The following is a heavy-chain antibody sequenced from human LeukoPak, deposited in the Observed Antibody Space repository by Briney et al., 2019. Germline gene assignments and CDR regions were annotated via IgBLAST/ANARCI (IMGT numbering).Heavy chain of an antibody. Sequence: PGGSLRLSCAASGFTFSSYAMHWVRQAPGKGLEWVAVISYDGSNKYYADSVKGRFTISRDNSKDTLYLQMNSLRAEDTAVYYCARDAYRHPRYYFDYWGQGTLVTVSS. CDR3: ARDAYRHPRYYFDY. J-gene: IGHJ4*02. D-gene: IGHD3-16*02. CDR1: GFTFSSYA. CDR2: ISYDGSNK. V-gene: IGHV3-30-3*01.